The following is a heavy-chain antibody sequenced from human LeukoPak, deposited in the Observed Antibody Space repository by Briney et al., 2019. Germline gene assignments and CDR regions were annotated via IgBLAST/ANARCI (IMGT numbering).Heavy chain of an antibody. D-gene: IGHD3-16*02. Sequence: GASVKVSCKASGYTFTSYGISWVRQAPGQGLEWMGWISAYNGNTNYAQKLQGRVTMTTDTSTSTAYMELRSLRSDDTAVYYCARSGDYVWGSYRQIDYWGQGTLVTVSS. CDR2: ISAYNGNT. J-gene: IGHJ4*02. CDR1: GYTFTSYG. CDR3: ARSGDYVWGSYRQIDY. V-gene: IGHV1-18*01.